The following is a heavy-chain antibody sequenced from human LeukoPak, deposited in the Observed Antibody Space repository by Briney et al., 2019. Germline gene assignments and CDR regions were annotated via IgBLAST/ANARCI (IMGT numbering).Heavy chain of an antibody. D-gene: IGHD1-26*01. Sequence: PSETLSLTCTVSGGSISSSGDYWGWIRQPPGKGPEWIGTIYYSGSTYYTPSLKSRVTISVDTSKNQFSLKLSSVTAADTAVYYCARHLTSASYPVGYWGQGTLVTVSS. J-gene: IGHJ4*02. CDR1: GGSISSSGDY. CDR3: ARHLTSASYPVGY. CDR2: IYYSGST. V-gene: IGHV4-39*01.